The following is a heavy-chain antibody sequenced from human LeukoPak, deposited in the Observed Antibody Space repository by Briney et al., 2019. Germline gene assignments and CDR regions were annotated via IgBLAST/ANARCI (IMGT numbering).Heavy chain of an antibody. Sequence: GGSLRLSCAASGFTFSSYSMNWVRQAPGKGLEWVSHISSSSSTIYYADSVKGRFTISRDNAKNSLYLQMNSLRAEDTAVYYCARSGGRITMIAGNFDYWGQGTLVTVSS. D-gene: IGHD3-22*01. CDR1: GFTFSSYS. V-gene: IGHV3-48*04. J-gene: IGHJ4*02. CDR3: ARSGGRITMIAGNFDY. CDR2: ISSSSSTI.